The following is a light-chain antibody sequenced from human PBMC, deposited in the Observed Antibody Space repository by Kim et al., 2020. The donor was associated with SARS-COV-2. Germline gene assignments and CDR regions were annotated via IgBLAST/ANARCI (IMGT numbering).Light chain of an antibody. V-gene: IGKV3-11*01. Sequence: PGGRATLSCRASQNIDTYLAWYRQRPGQAPRLLVYDASNRATGVPDRFSGSGSGTDFTLTISSLEPEDFSIYYCQQRNSWPPAVTFGGGTKVDIK. CDR1: QNIDTY. J-gene: IGKJ4*01. CDR3: QQRNSWPPAVT. CDR2: DAS.